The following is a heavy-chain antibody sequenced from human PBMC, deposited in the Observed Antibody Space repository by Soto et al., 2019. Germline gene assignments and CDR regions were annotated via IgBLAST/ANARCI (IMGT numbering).Heavy chain of an antibody. J-gene: IGHJ4*02. Sequence: EVQLVESGGGLVQPGRSLRLSCAASGFTFDDYAMHWVRQAPGKGLEWVSGISWNSGSIGYADSVKGRFTISRDNAKNSLYLQMNSLRAEDTALYYCAKDRGVYDYNFDYWGQGPLVTVSS. D-gene: IGHD5-12*01. CDR2: ISWNSGSI. CDR3: AKDRGVYDYNFDY. V-gene: IGHV3-9*01. CDR1: GFTFDDYA.